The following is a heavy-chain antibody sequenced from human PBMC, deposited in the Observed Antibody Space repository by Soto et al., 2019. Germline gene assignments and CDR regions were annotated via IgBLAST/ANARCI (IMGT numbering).Heavy chain of an antibody. D-gene: IGHD6-19*01. CDR2: ISGSGGST. Sequence: GGSLRLSCAASGFTFSSYAMSWVRQAPGKGLEWVSAISGSGGSTYYADSVKGRFTISRDNSKNTLYLQMNSLRAEDTAVYYCAEDANRGWYGDDAFDIWGQGTMVTVSS. J-gene: IGHJ3*02. CDR3: AEDANRGWYGDDAFDI. V-gene: IGHV3-23*01. CDR1: GFTFSSYA.